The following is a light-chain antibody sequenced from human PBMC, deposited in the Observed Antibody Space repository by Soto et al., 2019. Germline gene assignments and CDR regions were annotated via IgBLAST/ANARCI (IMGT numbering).Light chain of an antibody. CDR3: QQYNSFPYT. V-gene: IGKV1-5*01. CDR2: DAS. Sequence: DIQMTQSPSTLSAFVGDRVTITCRASQRISRWLAWYQQKPGKAPKLLIYDASSLERGVPSRFSGSGSGTDFTLTFTSLQPDDFATYYCQQYNSFPYTFGQGTKLEIK. CDR1: QRISRW. J-gene: IGKJ2*01.